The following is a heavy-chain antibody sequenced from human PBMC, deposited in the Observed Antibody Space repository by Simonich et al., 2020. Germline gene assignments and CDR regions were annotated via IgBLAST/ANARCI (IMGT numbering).Heavy chain of an antibody. J-gene: IGHJ3*02. V-gene: IGHV3-21*01. CDR2: ISSSSSYT. D-gene: IGHD1-26*01. CDR3: ARGIVGASGAFDI. CDR1: GFTFSSYS. Sequence: EVQLVESGGGLVKPGGSLRLSCAASGFTFSSYSMNWVRQARGKGLEGVSSISSSSSYTYYADSVKGRFTISRDNAKNSLYLQMNSLRAEDTAVYYCARGIVGASGAFDIWGQGTMVTVSS.